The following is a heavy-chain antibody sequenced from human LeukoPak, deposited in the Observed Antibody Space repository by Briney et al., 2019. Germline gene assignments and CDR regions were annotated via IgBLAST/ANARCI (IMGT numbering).Heavy chain of an antibody. CDR1: GYTFTTYY. J-gene: IGHJ4*02. D-gene: IGHD4-17*01. Sequence: VASVKVSCKASGYTFTTYYMHWVRQAPGQGLEWMGIIDPSGGSTSYAQKFQGRVTMTRDTSTSTVYMELSSLRSEDTAVYYCARGMGSTVTTYYFDYWGQGTLVTVSS. CDR2: IDPSGGST. V-gene: IGHV1-46*01. CDR3: ARGMGSTVTTYYFDY.